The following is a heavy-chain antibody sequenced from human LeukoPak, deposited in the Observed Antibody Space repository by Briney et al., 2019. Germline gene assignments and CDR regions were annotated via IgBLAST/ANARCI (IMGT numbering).Heavy chain of an antibody. Sequence: GGSLTLSCAASGFTFSNYGMNWVRQSPGEGLEWVSYITISGSYIYYADSVKGRFTITRDNAKNSLYLQMNCLRAEDTAVYYCARVSYDYVWGSYRLNSAFDIWGQGTMVTVSS. CDR1: GFTFSNYG. CDR3: ARVSYDYVWGSYRLNSAFDI. J-gene: IGHJ3*02. V-gene: IGHV3-21*01. D-gene: IGHD3-16*02. CDR2: ITISGSYI.